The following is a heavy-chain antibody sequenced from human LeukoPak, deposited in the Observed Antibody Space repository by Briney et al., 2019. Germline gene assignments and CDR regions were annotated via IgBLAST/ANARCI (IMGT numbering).Heavy chain of an antibody. J-gene: IGHJ3*01. V-gene: IGHV3-53*05. CDR2: IYSGGYT. D-gene: IGHD2-21*01. Sequence: PGGSLRLSCAASGFTVSSSYMIWVRQAPGKGLEWVSVIYSGGYTYYADSVKGRFTTSRDHSKNTLYLQMNSLTTEDTAFYYCAKDGRQGAYDVWGQGTLVTVS. CDR3: AKDGRQGAYDV. CDR1: GFTVSSSY.